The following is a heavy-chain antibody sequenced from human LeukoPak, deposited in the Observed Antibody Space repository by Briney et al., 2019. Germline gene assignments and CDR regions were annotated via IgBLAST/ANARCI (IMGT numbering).Heavy chain of an antibody. CDR1: GFTFSSYW. Sequence: GGSMRLSCAASGFTFSSYWMSWVRQAPGKGLEWVANIKQDGSEKYYVDSVKGRFTISRDNAKNSLYLQMNSLGAEDTAVYYCAREGGGAAIDYWGQGTLVTVSS. J-gene: IGHJ4*02. CDR2: IKQDGSEK. D-gene: IGHD1-26*01. CDR3: AREGGGAAIDY. V-gene: IGHV3-7*01.